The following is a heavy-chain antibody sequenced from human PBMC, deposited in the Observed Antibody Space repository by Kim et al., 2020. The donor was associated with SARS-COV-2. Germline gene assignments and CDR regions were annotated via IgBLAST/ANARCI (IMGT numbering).Heavy chain of an antibody. CDR1: GFTFSNAW. D-gene: IGHD3-10*01. J-gene: IGHJ6*02. CDR3: TIRGVDKYYYYGMDV. V-gene: IGHV3-15*01. CDR2: IKSKTDGGTT. Sequence: GGSLRLSCAASGFTFSNAWMSWVRQAPGKGLEWVGRIKSKTDGGTTDYAAPVKGRFTISRDDSKNTLYLQMNSLKTEDTAVYYCTIRGVDKYYYYGMDVWGQGTTVTVSS.